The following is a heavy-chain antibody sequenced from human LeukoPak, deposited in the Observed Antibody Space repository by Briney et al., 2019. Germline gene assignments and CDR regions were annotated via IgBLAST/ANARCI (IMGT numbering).Heavy chain of an antibody. CDR1: GFTFSSYA. D-gene: IGHD2-2*01. J-gene: IGHJ4*02. CDR3: ARDLCSTTSCLDY. CDR2: ISGSGGST. Sequence: PGGSLRLSCAASGFTFSSYAMSWVRQAPGKGLEWVSAISGSGGSTYYADSVKGRFTISREDSENTLFLQMNSLRAEDTAVYYCARDLCSTTSCLDYWGQGTLVTVSS. V-gene: IGHV3-23*01.